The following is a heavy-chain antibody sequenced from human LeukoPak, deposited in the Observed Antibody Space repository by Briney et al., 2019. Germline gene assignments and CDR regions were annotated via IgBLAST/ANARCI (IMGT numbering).Heavy chain of an antibody. D-gene: IGHD6-13*01. CDR3: ARDVGFIAAAGTFNY. CDR1: GFTFSSYW. V-gene: IGHV3-7*03. CDR2: IKQDGSEK. J-gene: IGHJ4*02. Sequence: PGGSLRLSCAASGFTFSSYWMSWVRQAPGKGLEWVANIKQDGSEKYYVDSVKGRFTISRDNAKNSLYLQMNSLRAEDTAVCYCARDVGFIAAAGTFNYWGQGTLVTVSS.